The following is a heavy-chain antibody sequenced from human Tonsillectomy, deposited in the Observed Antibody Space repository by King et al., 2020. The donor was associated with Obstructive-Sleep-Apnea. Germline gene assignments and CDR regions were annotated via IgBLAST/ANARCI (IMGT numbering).Heavy chain of an antibody. J-gene: IGHJ4*02. D-gene: IGHD1-14*01. CDR2: ISGSGGST. CDR3: AKRKVRGGSDY. Sequence: VQLVESGGGLVQPGGSLRLTCAASGFTFSSNAMSWVRQAPGKGLEWVAAISGSGGSTYYADSVKGRFTTSRDNSKNTLYLQMNSLRAEDTAVYYCAKRKVRGGSDYWGQGTLVTVSS. V-gene: IGHV3-23*04. CDR1: GFTFSSNA.